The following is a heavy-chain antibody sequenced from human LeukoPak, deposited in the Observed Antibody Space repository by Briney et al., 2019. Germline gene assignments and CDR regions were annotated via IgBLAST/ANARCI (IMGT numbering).Heavy chain of an antibody. CDR3: ARAPIVGATNWFDP. Sequence: ASVKVSCKASGYTFTCYYMHWVRQAPGQGLEWMGRINPNSGGTNYAQKFQGRVTMTRDTSISTAYMELSRLRSDDTAVYYCARAPIVGATNWFDPWGQGTLVTVSS. J-gene: IGHJ5*02. D-gene: IGHD1-26*01. V-gene: IGHV1-2*06. CDR1: GYTFTCYY. CDR2: INPNSGGT.